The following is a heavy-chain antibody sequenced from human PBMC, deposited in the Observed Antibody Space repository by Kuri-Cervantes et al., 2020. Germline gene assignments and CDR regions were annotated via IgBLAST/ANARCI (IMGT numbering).Heavy chain of an antibody. CDR3: ARSLGVDREPY. Sequence: ASVKVSCKTSGGTFSSHGISWVRQAPGQGLEWMGWISAYNGNTDYAQKLQGRVTMTTDTSTSTAYMELRSLRSDDTAVYYCARSLGVDREPYWGQGTLVTVSS. CDR1: GGTFSSHG. J-gene: IGHJ4*02. CDR2: ISAYNGNT. D-gene: IGHD3-3*01. V-gene: IGHV1-18*01.